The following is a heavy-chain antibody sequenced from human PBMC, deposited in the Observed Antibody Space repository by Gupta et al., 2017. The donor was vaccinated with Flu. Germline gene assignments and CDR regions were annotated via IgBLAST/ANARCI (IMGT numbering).Heavy chain of an antibody. V-gene: IGHV3-73*02. CDR2: MRSKPKGSAT. CDR1: GFIFSEST. CDR3: ASAIAASD. D-gene: IGHD6-25*01. J-gene: IGHJ4*02. Sequence: EVQLVESGGGLVQPGGSLTLSCAASGFIFSESTMHWIRQAPGRGLEWVGRMRSKPKGSATAYAASVKGRFTISRDDANSAVFLHMNSLKTEDTAVYYCASAIAASDWGQGTLVTVS.